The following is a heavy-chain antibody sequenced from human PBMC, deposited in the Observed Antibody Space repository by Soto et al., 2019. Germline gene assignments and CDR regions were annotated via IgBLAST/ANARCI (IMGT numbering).Heavy chain of an antibody. CDR2: IYWNDDK. J-gene: IGHJ4*02. CDR3: VHRTRLRPAPDTDIFDY. D-gene: IGHD2-2*01. CDR1: GFSLSTVGLG. V-gene: IGHV2-5*01. Sequence: QITLKESGPTLVKPTQTLTLTCTFSGFSLSTVGLGVGWIRQPPGRALEWLGLIYWNDDKRYSPSLKRRLTISTDTSKDQGVLTLTTMYPVDTATYYSVHRTRLRPAPDTDIFDYWGQGTLVTVSS.